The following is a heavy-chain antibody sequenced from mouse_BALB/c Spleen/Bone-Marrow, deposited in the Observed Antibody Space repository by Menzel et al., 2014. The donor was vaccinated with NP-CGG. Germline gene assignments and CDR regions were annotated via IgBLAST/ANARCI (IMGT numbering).Heavy chain of an antibody. V-gene: IGHV2-2*02. Sequence: QVQLQQSGPGLVQPSQSLSITCTVSGFSLTSYGVHWVRQSPGKGLEWLGVILSGGSTDNNAAFISRLSISKDNSKHQVFFKMNSLQANDTAIYYCARKRRYYAMDYWGQGTSVTVSS. CDR3: ARKRRYYAMDY. CDR1: GFSLTSYG. CDR2: ILSGGST. J-gene: IGHJ4*01.